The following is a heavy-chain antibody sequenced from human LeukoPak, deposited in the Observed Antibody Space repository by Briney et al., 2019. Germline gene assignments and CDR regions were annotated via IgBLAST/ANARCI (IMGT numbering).Heavy chain of an antibody. CDR2: IYYSGST. Sequence: PSETLSLTCTVSGGSISSHYWSWIRQPPGKGLEWIGYIYYSGSTNYNPSLKSRVTISVDTSKNQFSLKLSSVTAADTAVYYCARRAGFQVSDYYYYYYMDVWGKGTTVTVSS. CDR1: GGSISSHY. D-gene: IGHD4-11*01. V-gene: IGHV4-59*11. CDR3: ARRAGFQVSDYYYYYYMDV. J-gene: IGHJ6*03.